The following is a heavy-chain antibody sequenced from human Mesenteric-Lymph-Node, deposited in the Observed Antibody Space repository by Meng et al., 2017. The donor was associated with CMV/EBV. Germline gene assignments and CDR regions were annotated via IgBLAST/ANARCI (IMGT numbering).Heavy chain of an antibody. Sequence: GESLKISCAASGFTFSSYWMSWVRQAPGKGLEWVTLIRYDGSQTYYAGSVRGRFTVSRDNSKNTLWLQMNSLRREDTAVYYCAKDAGYDSSGYADHWGQGTLVTVSS. CDR3: AKDAGYDSSGYADH. V-gene: IGHV3-30*02. CDR2: IRYDGSQT. CDR1: GFTFSSYW. J-gene: IGHJ4*02. D-gene: IGHD3-22*01.